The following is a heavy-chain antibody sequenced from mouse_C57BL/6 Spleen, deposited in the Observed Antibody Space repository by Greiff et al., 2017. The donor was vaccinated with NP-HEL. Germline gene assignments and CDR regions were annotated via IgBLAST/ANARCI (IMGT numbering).Heavy chain of an antibody. CDR1: GYTFTSYG. Sequence: EVKLMESGAELVRPGSSVKMSCKTSGYTFTSYGINWVKQRPGQGLEWIGYIYIGNGYTEYNEKFKGKATLTSDTSSSTAYMQLSSLTSEDSAIYFCARRVLLRYHYFDYWGQGTTLTVSS. CDR3: ARRVLLRYHYFDY. D-gene: IGHD1-1*01. V-gene: IGHV1-58*01. CDR2: IYIGNGYT. J-gene: IGHJ2*01.